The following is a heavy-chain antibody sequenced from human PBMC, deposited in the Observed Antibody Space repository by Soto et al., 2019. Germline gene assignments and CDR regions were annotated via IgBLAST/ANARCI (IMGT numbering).Heavy chain of an antibody. CDR1: GFTFSNYW. CDR3: VRVGRLGGY. CDR2: IKGDGSEK. Sequence: EVQLVESGGGLVQPGGSLRLSCAASGFTFSNYWMSWVRQAPGKGLEWVANIKGDGSEKYYVDSVKGRFTISRDNAKNSLYLQMNSLRAEDTAVYYCVRVGRLGGYWGQGTLVTVSS. D-gene: IGHD3-16*01. J-gene: IGHJ4*02. V-gene: IGHV3-7*03.